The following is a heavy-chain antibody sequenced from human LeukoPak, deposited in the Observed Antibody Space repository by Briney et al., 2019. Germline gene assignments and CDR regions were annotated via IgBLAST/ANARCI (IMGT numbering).Heavy chain of an antibody. CDR3: ARAPDGDYVHFDS. D-gene: IGHD4-17*01. Sequence: SETLSLTCTVSGGSISSGSYFWNWIRQPAGKGLEWIGRIYTTGSTNYNPSLKSRVTISADTSKNQFSLKMSSVTAADTAVYYCARAPDGDYVHFDSWGQGTLVTVS. CDR2: IYTTGST. V-gene: IGHV4-61*02. J-gene: IGHJ4*02. CDR1: GGSISSGSYF.